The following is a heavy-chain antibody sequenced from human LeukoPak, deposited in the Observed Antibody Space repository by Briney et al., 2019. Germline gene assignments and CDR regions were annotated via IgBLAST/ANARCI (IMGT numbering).Heavy chain of an antibody. CDR3: ARDRGYYDRSGYFYDSN. CDR2: IYSGGAT. D-gene: IGHD3-22*01. Sequence: PGGSLRLYCAASGFSVGANFMSWVRQAPGKGLEWLSVIYSGGATYYADSVKGRFTISRDILKNTLFLQMNSLRAEDTAVYYCARDRGYYDRSGYFYDSNWGQGTLVTVSS. J-gene: IGHJ4*02. V-gene: IGHV3-66*01. CDR1: GFSVGANF.